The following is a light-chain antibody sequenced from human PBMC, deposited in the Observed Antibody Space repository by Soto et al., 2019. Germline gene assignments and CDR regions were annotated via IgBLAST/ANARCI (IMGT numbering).Light chain of an antibody. CDR1: QTISSW. Sequence: IQMTQSPSTLSGSVGDRVTITCRASQTISSWLAWYQQKAGKAPKLLIYKASTLKSGVPSRFSGSGSGTEFTLTISSLQPDDFATYYCQHYNSYPWTFGQGTKVDIK. V-gene: IGKV1-5*03. CDR2: KAS. CDR3: QHYNSYPWT. J-gene: IGKJ1*01.